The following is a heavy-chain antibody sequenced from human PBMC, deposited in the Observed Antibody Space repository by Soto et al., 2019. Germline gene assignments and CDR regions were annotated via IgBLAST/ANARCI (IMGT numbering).Heavy chain of an antibody. J-gene: IGHJ4*02. CDR2: IYYSGST. CDR1: GGSISSYY. D-gene: IGHD6-13*01. Sequence: QVQLQESGPGLVKPSETLSLTCTVSGGSISSYYWSWIRQPPGNGLEWIGYIYYSGSTNYNPSLKSRVTISVDTSKNQFSLKLSSVTAADTAVYYCARCDVGSSWYRDTYYFDYWGQGTLVTVSS. V-gene: IGHV4-59*01. CDR3: ARCDVGSSWYRDTYYFDY.